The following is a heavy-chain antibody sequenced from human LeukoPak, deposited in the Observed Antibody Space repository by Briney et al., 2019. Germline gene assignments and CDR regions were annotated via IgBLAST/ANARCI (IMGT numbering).Heavy chain of an antibody. D-gene: IGHD3-10*01. CDR2: ICYSGST. Sequence: SETLSLTCTVSGGSISSYYWSWIRQPPGKGLEWIGYICYSGSTNYNPSLKSRVTISVDTSKNQFSLKLSSVTAADTAVYYCARLSMVRGVITPFDYWGQGTLVTVSS. V-gene: IGHV4-59*08. J-gene: IGHJ4*02. CDR1: GGSISSYY. CDR3: ARLSMVRGVITPFDY.